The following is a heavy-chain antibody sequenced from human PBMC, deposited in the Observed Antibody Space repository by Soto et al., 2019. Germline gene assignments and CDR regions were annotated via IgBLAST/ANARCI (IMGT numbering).Heavy chain of an antibody. V-gene: IGHV4-39*01. Sequence: SETLSLTCTVSGGSISSSSYYWGWIRQPPGKGLEWIGSIYYSGSTYYNPSLKSRVTISVDTSKNQFSLKLSSVTAADTAVYYCATMPLGYCSGGSCYGGFDYWGQGTLVTVSS. CDR2: IYYSGST. CDR1: GGSISSSSYY. D-gene: IGHD2-15*01. CDR3: ATMPLGYCSGGSCYGGFDY. J-gene: IGHJ4*02.